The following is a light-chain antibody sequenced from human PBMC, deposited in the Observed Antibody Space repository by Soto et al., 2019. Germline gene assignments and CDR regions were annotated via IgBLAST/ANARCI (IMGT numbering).Light chain of an antibody. CDR1: RSNIGSNT. V-gene: IGLV1-44*01. CDR2: GNN. J-gene: IGLJ1*01. Sequence: QSVLTQPPSASGTPGQRVTISCSGSRSNIGSNTVNWYQQLPGTAPKLLIYGNNQRPSGVPDRFSGSKSDTSASLAISGLHSEDEADYYCAAWDDSLNGYVFGTGTKVTVL. CDR3: AAWDDSLNGYV.